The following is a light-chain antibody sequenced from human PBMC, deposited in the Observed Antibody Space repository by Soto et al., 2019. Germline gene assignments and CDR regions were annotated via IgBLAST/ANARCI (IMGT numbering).Light chain of an antibody. J-gene: IGKJ4*01. V-gene: IGKV3-20*01. CDR2: GAS. Sequence: VLTQSPATLSLSPGERGTLSCRASQSVSSSYLAWYQQKPGQAPRLLIYGASSRATGIPDRFSGSGSGTDFTLTISRLEPEDFAVYYCQQYGSSPTFGGGTKWIS. CDR1: QSVSSSY. CDR3: QQYGSSPT.